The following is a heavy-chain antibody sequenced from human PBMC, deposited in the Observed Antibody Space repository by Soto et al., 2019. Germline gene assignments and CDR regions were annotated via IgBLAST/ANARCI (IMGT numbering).Heavy chain of an antibody. CDR1: GFTFSSYG. V-gene: IGHV3-33*01. D-gene: IGHD3-10*02. CDR3: ARELFPRYYYGMDV. Sequence: HPGGSLRLSCAASGFTFSSYGMHWVRQAPGKGLEWVAVIWYDGSNKYYADSVKGRFTISRDNSKNTLYLQMNSLRAEDTAVYYCARELFPRYYYGMDVWGQGTTVTVSS. J-gene: IGHJ6*02. CDR2: IWYDGSNK.